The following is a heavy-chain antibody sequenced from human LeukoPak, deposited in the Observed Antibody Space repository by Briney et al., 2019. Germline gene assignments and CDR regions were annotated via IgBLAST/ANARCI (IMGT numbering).Heavy chain of an antibody. D-gene: IGHD6-13*01. V-gene: IGHV4-59*02. CDR1: GVSVSNNY. CDR3: ARVPRIEAGATGDWFDP. J-gene: IGHJ5*02. Sequence: SETLSLTCTVSGVSVSNNYWSWIRQAPGKGLEWIGYMYHTGSGNYNPSLKSRVTISIDTSRNQFFLNLRSITAADTAVYYCARVPRIEAGATGDWFDPWGQGTVVTVSS. CDR2: MYHTGSG.